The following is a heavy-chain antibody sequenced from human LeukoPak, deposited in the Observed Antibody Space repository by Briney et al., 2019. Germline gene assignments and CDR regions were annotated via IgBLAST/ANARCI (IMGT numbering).Heavy chain of an antibody. CDR3: ASVYKYGMDV. CDR1: GGTSSSYA. J-gene: IGHJ6*02. V-gene: IGHV1-69*13. Sequence: GASVKVSCKASGGTSSSYAISWVRQAPGQGLEWMGGIIPIFGTANCAQKFQGRVTITADESTTTAYMELSSLRSEDTAVYYCASVYKYGMDVWGQGTTVIVSS. CDR2: IIPIFGTA.